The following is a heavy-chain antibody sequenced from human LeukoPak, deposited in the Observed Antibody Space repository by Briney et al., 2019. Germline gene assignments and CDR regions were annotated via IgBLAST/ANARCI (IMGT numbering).Heavy chain of an antibody. CDR1: GGSFSGYY. V-gene: IGHV4-34*01. CDR2: INHSGST. Sequence: SETLSLTCAVYGGSFSGYYWSWIRQPPGKGLEWIGEINHSGSTNYNPPLKSRVTISEDKSKNQFSLKLTSVTAADTAVYYCARQDYYDSGAWYFDLWGRGTLVTVSS. J-gene: IGHJ2*01. D-gene: IGHD3-22*01. CDR3: ARQDYYDSGAWYFDL.